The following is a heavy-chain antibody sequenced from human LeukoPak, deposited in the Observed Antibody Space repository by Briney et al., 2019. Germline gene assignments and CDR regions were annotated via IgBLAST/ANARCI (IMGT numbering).Heavy chain of an antibody. CDR1: GGTFTNYG. Sequence: GASVKVSCKDSGGTFTNYGFNWVRQAPGQGLEWMGGIIPIFGTANYAQKFQARVTITADESTTTAYMELTSLRSEDTAVYYCARVLATLATSPFRYFDLWGRGTLVIVSS. J-gene: IGHJ2*01. V-gene: IGHV1-69*13. CDR3: ARVLATLATSPFRYFDL. CDR2: IIPIFGTA. D-gene: IGHD4-17*01.